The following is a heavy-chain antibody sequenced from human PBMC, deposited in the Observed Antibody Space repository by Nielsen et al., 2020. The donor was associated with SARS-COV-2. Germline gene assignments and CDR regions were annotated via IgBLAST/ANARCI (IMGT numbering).Heavy chain of an antibody. CDR2: LSSTNRYI. D-gene: IGHD5-12*01. J-gene: IGHJ4*02. Sequence: GGSLRLSCAASGFSFSSYTMNWVRQAPGKGLEWVSSLSSTNRYIYHADSVKGRFTVSRDNAKNSLFLQMNSLRAEDTAVYYCARDRPSGFKYWGQGTLVTVSS. V-gene: IGHV3-21*01. CDR1: GFSFSSYT. CDR3: ARDRPSGFKY.